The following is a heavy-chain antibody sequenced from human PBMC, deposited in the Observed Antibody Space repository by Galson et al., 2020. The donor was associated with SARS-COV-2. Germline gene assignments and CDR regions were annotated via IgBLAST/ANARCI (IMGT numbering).Heavy chain of an antibody. V-gene: IGHV1-24*01. D-gene: IGHD6-19*01. Sequence: ASVKVSCKVSGYTLIELSMHWVRQAPGKGLEWMGGFDPEDGKIIYAQKFQGRVTMTEDTSTDTAYMELSSLRSEDTAIYYCTTGAVAGTSWFDPWGQGTLVTVSS. J-gene: IGHJ5*02. CDR2: FDPEDGKI. CDR1: GYTLIELS. CDR3: TTGAVAGTSWFDP.